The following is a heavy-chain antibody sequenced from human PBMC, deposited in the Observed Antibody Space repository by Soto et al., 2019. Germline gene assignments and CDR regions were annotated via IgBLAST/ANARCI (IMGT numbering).Heavy chain of an antibody. CDR2: MSPNNGNT. V-gene: IGHV1-8*02. Sequence: GASVKVSCKASGYTFTSYGISWVRQAPGQGLEWMGWMSPNNGNTGYAQKFQGRVTMTRNTSISTAYMELSSLRSEDTAVYYCARDYGGYDYAFDIWGQGTMVTVSS. D-gene: IGHD5-12*01. J-gene: IGHJ3*02. CDR1: GYTFTSYG. CDR3: ARDYGGYDYAFDI.